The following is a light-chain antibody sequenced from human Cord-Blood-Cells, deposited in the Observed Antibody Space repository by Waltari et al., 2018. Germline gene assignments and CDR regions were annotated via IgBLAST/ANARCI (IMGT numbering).Light chain of an antibody. CDR3: QQYGSSPPWT. CDR1: QSVSSSY. V-gene: IGKV3-20*01. J-gene: IGKJ1*01. Sequence: ELVLTQSPGTLSLSPGESATLSCRASQSVSSSYLAWYQQKPGQATRLLIYGASSRATGIPDRFSGSGSGTDFTLTISRLEPEDFAVYYCQQYGSSPPWTFGQGTKVEIK. CDR2: GAS.